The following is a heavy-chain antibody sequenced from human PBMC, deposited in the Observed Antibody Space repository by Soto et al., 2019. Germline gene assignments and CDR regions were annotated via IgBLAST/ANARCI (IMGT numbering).Heavy chain of an antibody. J-gene: IGHJ4*02. CDR2: LNPKSGMT. V-gene: IGHV1-8*01. D-gene: IGHD1-26*01. CDR1: GYTFSTYD. CDR3: AWVAGSLDY. Sequence: QVQLVQSGPEVKKPGASVKVSCKASGYTFSTYDFNWVRQAPGQGLEWMGWLNPKSGMTGSAQKFQGKVTMTRDSSISAVYMELSSRRSEDTDVYYCAWVAGSLDYWGQGTLVTVSS.